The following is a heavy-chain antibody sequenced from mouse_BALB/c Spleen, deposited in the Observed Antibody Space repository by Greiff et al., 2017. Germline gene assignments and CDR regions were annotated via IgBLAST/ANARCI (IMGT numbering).Heavy chain of an antibody. D-gene: IGHD2-10*02. J-gene: IGHJ2*01. V-gene: IGHV3-6*02. CDR3: ARAEYGNYYFDY. CDR2: ISYDGSN. CDR1: GYSITSGYY. Sequence: EVKLMESGPGLVKPSQSLSLTCSVTGYSITSGYYWNWIRQFPGNKLEWMGYISYDGSNNYNPSLKNRISITRDTSKNQFFLKLNSVTTEDTATYYCARAEYGNYYFDYWGQGTTLTVSS.